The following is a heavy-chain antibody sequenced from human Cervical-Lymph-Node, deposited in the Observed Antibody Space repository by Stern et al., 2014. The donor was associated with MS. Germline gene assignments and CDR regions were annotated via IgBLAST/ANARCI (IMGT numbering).Heavy chain of an antibody. CDR2: ITPVFGTT. CDR1: GDTFSSYA. V-gene: IGHV1-69*06. CDR3: ARGGGLVGYFDY. Sequence: QGQLVQSGAEVKKPGSSVKVSCKASGDTFSSYAINWVRQVPGQGLECMGGITPVFGTTNYAQKFQGRVTITADKSTNTAYMELMTLRSEDTAVYYCARGGGLVGYFDYWGQGTLVSVSS. D-gene: IGHD1-26*01. J-gene: IGHJ4*02.